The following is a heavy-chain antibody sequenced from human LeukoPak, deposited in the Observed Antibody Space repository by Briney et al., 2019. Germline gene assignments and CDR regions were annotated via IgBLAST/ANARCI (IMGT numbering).Heavy chain of an antibody. J-gene: IGHJ4*02. D-gene: IGHD1-26*01. CDR1: GGSISSYY. CDR3: ASSGYYFDY. CDR2: IYYSGST. Sequence: SETLSLTCTVSGGSISSYYWRWIRQPPGKVLEWIGYIYYSGSTNYNPSLKSRVTISVDTSKNQFSLKLSSVTAADTAVYYCASSGYYFDYWGQGSLVTVSS. V-gene: IGHV4-59*08.